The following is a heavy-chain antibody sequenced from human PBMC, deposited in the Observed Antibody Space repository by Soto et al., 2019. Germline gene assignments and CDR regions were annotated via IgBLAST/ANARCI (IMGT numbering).Heavy chain of an antibody. CDR1: GFTFSSYS. D-gene: IGHD5-18*01. V-gene: IGHV3-21*01. Sequence: PGGSLRLSCAASGFTFSSYSMNWVRQAPGKGLEWVSSISSSSSYIYYADSVKGRFTISRDNAKNSLYLQMNSLRAEDTAVYYCASDGIQLSGYGMDVWGQGTTGTGSS. CDR3: ASDGIQLSGYGMDV. J-gene: IGHJ6*02. CDR2: ISSSSSYI.